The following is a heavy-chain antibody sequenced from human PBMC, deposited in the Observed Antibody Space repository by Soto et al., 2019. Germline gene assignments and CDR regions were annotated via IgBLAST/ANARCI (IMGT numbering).Heavy chain of an antibody. J-gene: IGHJ6*02. D-gene: IGHD2-2*01. Sequence: GGSLRVSCAASGFTVSSNYMSWVRQAPGKGLEWVSVIYSGGSTYYADSVKGRFTISRDNSKNTLYLQMNSLRAEDTAVYYCARERGVPAAHYGMDVWGQGTTVTVSS. CDR1: GFTVSSNY. V-gene: IGHV3-53*01. CDR3: ARERGVPAAHYGMDV. CDR2: IYSGGST.